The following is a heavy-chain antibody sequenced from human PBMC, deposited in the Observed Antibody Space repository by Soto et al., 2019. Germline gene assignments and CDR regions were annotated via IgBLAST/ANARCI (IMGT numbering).Heavy chain of an antibody. D-gene: IGHD3-16*02. J-gene: IGHJ4*02. CDR2: IIPIFGTA. CDR1: GGTFSSYA. CDR3: ARAGGYYDYVWGSYPLNY. Sequence: VQLVQSGAEVKKPGSSVKVSCKASGGTFSSYAISWVRQAPGQGLEWMGGIIPIFGTANYAQKFQGRVTITADESTSTAYMELSSLRSEDTAVYYCARAGGYYDYVWGSYPLNYWGQGTLVTVSS. V-gene: IGHV1-69*01.